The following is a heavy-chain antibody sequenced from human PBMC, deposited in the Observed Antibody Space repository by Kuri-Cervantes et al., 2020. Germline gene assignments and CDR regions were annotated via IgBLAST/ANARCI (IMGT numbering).Heavy chain of an antibody. D-gene: IGHD1-14*01. Sequence: SQTLSLTCAVYGGSFSGYYWSWIRQPPGKGLEWIGEINHSGSTNYNPSLKSRVTISVDTSKNQFSLKLSSVPAADTAVYYCARGHGIEPREGYGMDVWGQGTTVTVSS. J-gene: IGHJ6*02. CDR2: INHSGST. CDR3: ARGHGIEPREGYGMDV. CDR1: GGSFSGYY. V-gene: IGHV4-34*01.